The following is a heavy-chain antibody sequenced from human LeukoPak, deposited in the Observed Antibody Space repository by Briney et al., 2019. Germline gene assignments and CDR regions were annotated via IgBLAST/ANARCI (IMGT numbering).Heavy chain of an antibody. Sequence: SQTLSLTCTVSGGSISSGTYYWSWIRQPAGKGLEWIGRISTSGSTNYNPSLKSRVTISLDTSKNQFSLKLSSVTAADTAVYYCARGEQLGHFDYWGQGTLVTVSS. CDR2: ISTSGST. CDR3: ARGEQLGHFDY. D-gene: IGHD6-6*01. CDR1: GGSISSGTYY. V-gene: IGHV4-61*02. J-gene: IGHJ4*02.